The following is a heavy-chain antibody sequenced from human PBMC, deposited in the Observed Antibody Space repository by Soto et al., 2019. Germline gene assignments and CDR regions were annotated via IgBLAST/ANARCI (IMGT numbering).Heavy chain of an antibody. CDR2: IYYSGST. V-gene: IGHV4-39*01. D-gene: IGHD6-19*01. J-gene: IGHJ5*02. Sequence: SETLSLTCTESGGSTSSSDYYWGWIRQPPGKGLEWIGSIYYSGSTYYNPSLKSRVTISVDTSKNQFSLKLKSVTAADTAVYYCAKAIAVLNRFDTWGQGTLVTVSS. CDR1: GGSTSSSDYY. CDR3: AKAIAVLNRFDT.